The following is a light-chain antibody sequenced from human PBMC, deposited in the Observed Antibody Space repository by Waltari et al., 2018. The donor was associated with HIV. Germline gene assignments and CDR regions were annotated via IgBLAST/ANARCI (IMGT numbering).Light chain of an antibody. V-gene: IGKV3-15*01. CDR2: GAS. Sequence: EIVLTQSPGTLSVSPGERATLSCRASQSVSSNLAWYQQKPDQAPRLLIYGASTRASGIPARFSGSGSGTEFTLTISSLQSEDFAVYYCHQYDNWPPWTFGQGTKVEIK. CDR3: HQYDNWPPWT. J-gene: IGKJ1*01. CDR1: QSVSSN.